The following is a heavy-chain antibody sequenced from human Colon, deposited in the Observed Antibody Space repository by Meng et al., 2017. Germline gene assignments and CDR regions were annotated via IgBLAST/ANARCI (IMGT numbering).Heavy chain of an antibody. CDR3: ATFQYSMEDD. D-gene: IGHD6-13*01. J-gene: IGHJ4*02. Sequence: EVQLVESGGGLVQPGGSLRLSCAASGFTFSTYDMNWVRQAPGKGLEWVSLIDPDGGATAYADSVKGRFAISRDNSKNTVFLQISSLRAEDMAVYFCATFQYSMEDDWGQGTLVTVSS. V-gene: IGHV3-23*04. CDR1: GFTFSTYD. CDR2: IDPDGGAT.